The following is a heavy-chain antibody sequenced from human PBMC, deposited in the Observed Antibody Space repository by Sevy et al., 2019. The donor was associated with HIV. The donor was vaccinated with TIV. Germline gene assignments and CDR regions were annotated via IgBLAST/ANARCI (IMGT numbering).Heavy chain of an antibody. CDR3: ATAMPCGGDCYYFDS. CDR2: VIASVSMA. D-gene: IGHD2-21*02. Sequence: ASVKVSCKASGGTFSTYIINWVRQAPGQGLEWMGGVIASVSMANSAQKFQGGVTITANGSTSTAYMELSSLTSEDTAIYYCATAMPCGGDCYYFDSWGQGTRVTVSS. J-gene: IGHJ4*02. V-gene: IGHV1-69*10. CDR1: GGTFSTYI.